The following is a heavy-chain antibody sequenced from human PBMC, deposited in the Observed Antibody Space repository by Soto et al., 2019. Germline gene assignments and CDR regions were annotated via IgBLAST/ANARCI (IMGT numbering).Heavy chain of an antibody. V-gene: IGHV4-59*01. CDR1: GGSISSYY. J-gene: IGHJ4*02. Sequence: SETLSLTCAVSGGSISSYYWSWIRQPRGKGLGWVGYIYYSRSTNYNPSLKSRVPLSVDTSKNQFSLTLSSVTAADTAVYYCGRVFGQRVYARLDYWGQGTLVTVSS. CDR3: GRVFGQRVYARLDY. D-gene: IGHD3-16*01. CDR2: IYYSRST.